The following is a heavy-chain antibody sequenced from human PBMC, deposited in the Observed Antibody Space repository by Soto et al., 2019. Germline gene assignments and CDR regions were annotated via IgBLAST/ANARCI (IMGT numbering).Heavy chain of an antibody. J-gene: IGHJ4*02. V-gene: IGHV5-51*01. CDR2: IYPGDSDI. CDR3: ARHAYGYNNYYIDY. Sequence: GESLKISCKGSGYSFTSDCIGWVRQMPGKGLEWLCLIYPGDSDIRYSPSFKGQVTISADKPTSTAYLQLSSLKASDTAMYYCARHAYGYNNYYIDYLGQGTLVTVSS. D-gene: IGHD4-4*01. CDR1: GYSFTSDC.